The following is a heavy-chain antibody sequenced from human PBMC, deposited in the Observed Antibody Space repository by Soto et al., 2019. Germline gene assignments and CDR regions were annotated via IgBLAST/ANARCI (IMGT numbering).Heavy chain of an antibody. J-gene: IGHJ3*02. V-gene: IGHV3-30-3*01. CDR2: ISYDGSNK. CDR3: ARDSLRGSYTPGDAFDI. D-gene: IGHD1-26*01. Sequence: QVQLVESGGGVVQPGRSLRLSCAASGFTFSSYAMHWVRQAPGKGLEWVAVISYDGSNKYYADSVKGRFTISRDNSKNTLYLQMNSLRAEDTAVYYCARDSLRGSYTPGDAFDIWGQGTMVTVSS. CDR1: GFTFSSYA.